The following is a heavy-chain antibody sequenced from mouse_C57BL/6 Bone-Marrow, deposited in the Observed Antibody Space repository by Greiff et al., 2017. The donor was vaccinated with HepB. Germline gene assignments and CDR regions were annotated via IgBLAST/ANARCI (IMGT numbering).Heavy chain of an antibody. CDR3: ARGDYGSCYAMDY. J-gene: IGHJ4*01. CDR2: ISSSGST. Sequence: EVKLQESGPALVKPSQTVSLTCTVSGYSITNGNHWWNWIRQVSGSKLEWIGYISSSGSTDSNPSLKRRISITSNTSKNQLFLQLNSVTTEDIATYYCARGDYGSCYAMDYWGQGTSVTVSS. D-gene: IGHD1-1*01. V-gene: IGHV3-4*01. CDR1: GYSITNGNHW.